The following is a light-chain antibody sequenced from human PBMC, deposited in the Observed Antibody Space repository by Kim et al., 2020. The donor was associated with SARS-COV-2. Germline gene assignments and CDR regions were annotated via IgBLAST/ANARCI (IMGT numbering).Light chain of an antibody. V-gene: IGKV3-20*01. CDR2: GAS. J-gene: IGKJ2*01. CDR3: QQYGSSPPMYT. CDR1: QSVSSRY. Sequence: PGERATLSCRASQSVSSRYLAWYQQKPGQAPRLLIYGASYRATGIPDRFSGSGSGTDFTLTISRLEPEDFAVYYCQQYGSSPPMYTFGQGTKLEI.